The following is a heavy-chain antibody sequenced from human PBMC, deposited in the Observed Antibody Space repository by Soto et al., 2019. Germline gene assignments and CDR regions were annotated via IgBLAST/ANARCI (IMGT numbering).Heavy chain of an antibody. CDR1: GYTFTGYY. CDR2: INPNSGGT. Sequence: ASVKVSCKASGYTFTGYYMHWVRQAPGQGLEWMGWINPNSGGTNYAQKFQGWVTMTRDTSISTAYMELSRLRSDDTAVYYCARDGGDFWSGHNPGDAFDIWGQGTMVTVSS. J-gene: IGHJ3*02. CDR3: ARDGGDFWSGHNPGDAFDI. V-gene: IGHV1-2*04. D-gene: IGHD3-3*01.